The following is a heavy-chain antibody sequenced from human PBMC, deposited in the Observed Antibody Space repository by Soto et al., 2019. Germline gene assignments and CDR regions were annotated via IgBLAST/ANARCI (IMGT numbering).Heavy chain of an antibody. V-gene: IGHV3-23*01. CDR2: ISGSGGST. CDR3: AKEGTMIVEGQ. CDR1: GFTFSGYP. Sequence: LRLSFAASGFTFSGYPMSWVRQAPGMGLEWVSAISGSGGSTYYADSVKGRFIISRDNSKNTLYLQMNSLRADDTAVYYCAKEGTMIVEGQWGQGTLVTVAS. J-gene: IGHJ4*02. D-gene: IGHD3-22*01.